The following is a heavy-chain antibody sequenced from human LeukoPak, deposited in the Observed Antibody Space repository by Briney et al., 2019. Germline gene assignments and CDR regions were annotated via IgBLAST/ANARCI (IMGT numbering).Heavy chain of an antibody. D-gene: IGHD6-6*01. CDR3: ARGGIAARFAY. Sequence: GGSLRLSCAASAFTFSSYEMKWVRQAPGKGLEWVSYISSGSSSIFYADSVKGRFTISRDNSKNSLYLQMNSLRVEDTAVYYCARGGIAARFAYWGQGTLVTVSS. CDR1: AFTFSSYE. CDR2: ISSGSSSI. J-gene: IGHJ4*02. V-gene: IGHV3-48*03.